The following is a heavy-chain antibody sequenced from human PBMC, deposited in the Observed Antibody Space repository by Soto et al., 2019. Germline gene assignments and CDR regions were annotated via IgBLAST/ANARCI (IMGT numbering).Heavy chain of an antibody. CDR3: ARVKAIAIFAVIIGDAFDI. CDR1: GGSISSYY. D-gene: IGHD3-3*01. Sequence: SETLSLTCAVYGGSISSYYWSWIRQPPGKGLEWIGHVDNSGSTNYNPSFGGRVSISVDTSKNQFSLRLSSATAADTAVYYCARVKAIAIFAVIIGDAFDIWGQGTMVTVS. V-gene: IGHV4-59*01. CDR2: VDNSGST. J-gene: IGHJ3*02.